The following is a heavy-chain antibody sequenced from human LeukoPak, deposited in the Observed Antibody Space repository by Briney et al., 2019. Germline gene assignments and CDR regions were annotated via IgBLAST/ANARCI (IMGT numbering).Heavy chain of an antibody. CDR3: ARDQGAVAGTRTGTRYFDL. Sequence: GGSLRLSCAASGFTFDDYGMSWVRQAPGKGLEWVSGINWNGGSTGYADSVKGRFTISRDNAKNSLYLQMNSLRAEDTALYYCARDQGAVAGTRTGTRYFDLWGRGTLVTVSS. CDR1: GFTFDDYG. V-gene: IGHV3-20*04. D-gene: IGHD6-19*01. J-gene: IGHJ2*01. CDR2: INWNGGST.